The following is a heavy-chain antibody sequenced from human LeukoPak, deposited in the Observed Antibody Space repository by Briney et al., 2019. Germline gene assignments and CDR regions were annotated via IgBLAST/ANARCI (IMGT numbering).Heavy chain of an antibody. CDR3: ATELPTLDIVVVPAAIGALV. CDR1: GYTLTELS. CDR2: FDPEDGET. V-gene: IGHV1-24*01. D-gene: IGHD2-2*01. J-gene: IGHJ3*01. Sequence: ASVKVSCKVSGYTLTELSMHWVRQAPGEGLEWMGGFDPEDGETIYAQKFQGRVTMTEDTSTDTAYMELSSLRSEDTAVYYCATELPTLDIVVVPAAIGALVWGQGTMVTVSS.